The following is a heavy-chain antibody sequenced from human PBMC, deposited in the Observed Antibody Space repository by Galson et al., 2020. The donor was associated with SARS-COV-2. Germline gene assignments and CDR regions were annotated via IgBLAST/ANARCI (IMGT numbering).Heavy chain of an antibody. CDR3: AKGATDFDY. CDR2: NSYEGSIK. D-gene: IGHD1-26*01. V-gene: IGHV3-30*18. CDR1: GFTLSNYG. Sequence: GESLKISCVASGFTLSNYGMHWVRQAPGKGLEWVAFNSYEGSIKYYAESVKGRFTISRDNSKNTLFLQMNSLRAEDTAVYYCAKGATDFDYWGQGTLVTVSS. J-gene: IGHJ4*02.